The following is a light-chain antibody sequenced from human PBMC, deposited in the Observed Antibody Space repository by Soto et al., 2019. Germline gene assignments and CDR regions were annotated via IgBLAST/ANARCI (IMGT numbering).Light chain of an antibody. J-gene: IGKJ1*01. CDR3: QQRSNWPRGT. Sequence: EIVMTQSPATLSVSPGERATLSCRASENVKFNLAWYQQRPGQAPRLLFYNASTRATAFPARFSGSGSGTDFTLTISSLEPEDFAVYYCQQRSNWPRGTFGQGTKVDIK. CDR2: NAS. V-gene: IGKV3-11*01. CDR1: ENVKFN.